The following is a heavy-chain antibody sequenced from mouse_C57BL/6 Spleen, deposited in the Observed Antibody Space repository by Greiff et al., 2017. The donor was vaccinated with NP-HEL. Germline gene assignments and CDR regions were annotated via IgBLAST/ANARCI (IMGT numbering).Heavy chain of an antibody. J-gene: IGHJ2*01. Sequence: QVHVKQSGAELARPGASVKLSCKASGYTFTSYGISWVKQRTGQGLEWIGEIYPRSGNTYYNEKFKGKATLTADKSSSTAYMELRSLTSEDSAVYFCARSTMVTTTPSYFDYWGQGTTLTVSS. CDR2: IYPRSGNT. V-gene: IGHV1-81*01. D-gene: IGHD2-2*01. CDR3: ARSTMVTTTPSYFDY. CDR1: GYTFTSYG.